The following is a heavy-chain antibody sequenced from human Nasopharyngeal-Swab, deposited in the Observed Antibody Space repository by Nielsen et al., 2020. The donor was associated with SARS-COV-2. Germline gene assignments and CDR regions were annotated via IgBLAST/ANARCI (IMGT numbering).Heavy chain of an antibody. Sequence: GGSLRLSCAASGLSFSSYWMHWVRQAPGKVLVWVSRITPDGSRPSYADSVQGRFTISRDTAKNTLYLQLNSLRAEDTAFYYCARDKDWNGLDSWGQGTLVTVSS. J-gene: IGHJ4*02. CDR2: ITPDGSRP. V-gene: IGHV3-74*01. D-gene: IGHD1-1*01. CDR1: GLSFSSYW. CDR3: ARDKDWNGLDS.